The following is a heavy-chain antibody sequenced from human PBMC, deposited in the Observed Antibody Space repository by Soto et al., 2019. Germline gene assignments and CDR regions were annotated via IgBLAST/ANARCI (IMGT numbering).Heavy chain of an antibody. CDR1: GGSISSYY. CDR2: IYYSGST. CDR3: ARVLYDYDSSGYYLYYFDY. J-gene: IGHJ4*02. Sequence: SETLSLTCTVSGGSISSYYWSWIRQPPGKGLEWIGYIYYSGSTNYNPSLKSRVTMSVDTSKNQFSLKLSSVTAADTAVFYCARVLYDYDSSGYYLYYFDYWGQGTLVTGSS. D-gene: IGHD3-22*01. V-gene: IGHV4-59*01.